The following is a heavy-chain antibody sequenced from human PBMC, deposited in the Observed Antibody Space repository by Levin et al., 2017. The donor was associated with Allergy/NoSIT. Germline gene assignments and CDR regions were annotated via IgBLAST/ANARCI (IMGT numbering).Heavy chain of an antibody. Sequence: SGGSLRLSCVASGFAFNTYAMSWVRQAPGKGLEWVSHINTNGGRTYHADSVKGRFTISRDNSNNTLFLHMNGLRPEDTAVYFCAKRLYCTGGTCYSKAFDLWGQGTLVTVSS. V-gene: IGHV3-23*01. D-gene: IGHD2-15*01. CDR1: GFAFNTYA. CDR2: INTNGGRT. J-gene: IGHJ3*01. CDR3: AKRLYCTGGTCYSKAFDL.